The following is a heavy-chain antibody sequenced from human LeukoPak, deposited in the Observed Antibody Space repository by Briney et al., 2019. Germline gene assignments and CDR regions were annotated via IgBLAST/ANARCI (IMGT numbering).Heavy chain of an antibody. CDR1: GGSISSSSYY. Sequence: SETLSLTCTVSGGSISSSSYYWGWIRQPPGKGLEWIGSIYYSGSTYYNPSLKSRVTISVDTSKNQFSLKLSSVTAADTAVYYCASVPHYYDSSGYPIDYWGQGTLVTVSS. J-gene: IGHJ4*02. D-gene: IGHD3-22*01. CDR3: ASVPHYYDSSGYPIDY. V-gene: IGHV4-39*07. CDR2: IYYSGST.